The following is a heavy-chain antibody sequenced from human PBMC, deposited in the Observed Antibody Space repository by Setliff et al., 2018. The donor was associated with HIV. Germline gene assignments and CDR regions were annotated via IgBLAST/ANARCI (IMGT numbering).Heavy chain of an antibody. CDR1: GGSLISGGYY. CDR2: VYYTGKT. D-gene: IGHD4-4*01. V-gene: IGHV4-31*03. J-gene: IGHJ5*02. CDR3: ARDLTSNSNCFEP. Sequence: SETLSLTCSVSGGSLISGGYYWSWIRQHPGKGLEWIGYVYYTGKTYYNPSLERRISMSVDTSKNQFSLKLTSVTASDTAIYYCARDLTSNSNCFEPWGQGTQVTVSS.